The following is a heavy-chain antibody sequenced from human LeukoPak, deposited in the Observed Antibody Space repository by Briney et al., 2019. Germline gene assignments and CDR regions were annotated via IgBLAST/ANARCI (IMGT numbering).Heavy chain of an antibody. CDR3: ARDPEYYDSSGYGDY. Sequence: AGGSLRLSCAASGFTFSSYGMNWVRQAPGKGLEWVSSISSSSSYIYYADSVKGRFTISRGNAKNSLYLQMNSLRAEDTAVYYCARDPEYYDSSGYGDYWGQGTLVTVSS. CDR2: ISSSSSYI. V-gene: IGHV3-21*01. J-gene: IGHJ4*02. CDR1: GFTFSSYG. D-gene: IGHD3-22*01.